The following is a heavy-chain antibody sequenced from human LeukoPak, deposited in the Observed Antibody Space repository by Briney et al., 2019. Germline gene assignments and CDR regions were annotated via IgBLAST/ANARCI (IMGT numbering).Heavy chain of an antibody. V-gene: IGHV3-21*01. D-gene: IGHD3-3*01. CDR3: ARGRFGVVTLGYMDV. J-gene: IGHJ6*03. CDR1: GFTLMTYS. CDR2: ISSSSSFI. Sequence: PGGSLRLSCAASGFTLMTYSMHWVRQAPGKGLEWVSSISSSSSFIYYAESLKGRFTISRDNAKNSLYLQMNSLRAEDTAVYYCARGRFGVVTLGYMDVWGKGTTVSVSS.